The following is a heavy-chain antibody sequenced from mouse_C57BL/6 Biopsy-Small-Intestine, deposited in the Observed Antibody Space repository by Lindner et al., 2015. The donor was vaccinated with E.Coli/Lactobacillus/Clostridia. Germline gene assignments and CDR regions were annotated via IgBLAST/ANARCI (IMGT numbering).Heavy chain of an antibody. J-gene: IGHJ2*01. CDR3: ARWDYGSSYNYFDY. Sequence: VQLQESGPELVKPGASVKISCKASGYAFSSYWMNWVKQRPGKGLEWIGQIYPGDGDTNYNGKFKGKATLTADKSSSTAYMQLSSLTSEDSAVYFCARWDYGSSYNYFDYWGQGTTLTVSS. CDR2: IYPGDGDT. CDR1: GYAFSSYW. D-gene: IGHD1-1*01. V-gene: IGHV1-80*01.